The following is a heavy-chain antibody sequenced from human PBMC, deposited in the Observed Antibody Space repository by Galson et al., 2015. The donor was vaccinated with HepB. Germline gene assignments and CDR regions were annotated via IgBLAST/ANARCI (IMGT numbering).Heavy chain of an antibody. Sequence: SLRLSCAASGFTFSSYAMSWVRQAPGKGLEWVSAISGSGGSIYYADSVKGRFTISRDNSKNTLYLQMNSLRAEDTAVYYCAKRRAQGEKGFDYWGQGTLVTVSS. CDR1: GFTFSSYA. V-gene: IGHV3-23*01. D-gene: IGHD3-16*01. CDR2: ISGSGGSI. J-gene: IGHJ4*02. CDR3: AKRRAQGEKGFDY.